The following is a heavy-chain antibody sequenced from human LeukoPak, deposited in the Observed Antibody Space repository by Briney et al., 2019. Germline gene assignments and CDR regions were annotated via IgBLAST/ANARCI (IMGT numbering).Heavy chain of an antibody. V-gene: IGHV3-64D*06. CDR1: GFTFSSYA. D-gene: IGHD3-10*01. Sequence: PGGSLRLSCSASGFTFSSYAMHWVRQAPGKGLEYVSAISSNGGSTYYADSVKGRFTISRDNSKNTLYLQMSSLRAEDTAVYYCVKVDYYGSGSHPNFDYWGQGTLVTVSS. CDR2: ISSNGGST. CDR3: VKVDYYGSGSHPNFDY. J-gene: IGHJ4*02.